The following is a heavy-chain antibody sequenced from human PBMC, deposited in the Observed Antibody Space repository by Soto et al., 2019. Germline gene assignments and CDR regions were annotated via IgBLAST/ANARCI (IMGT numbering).Heavy chain of an antibody. D-gene: IGHD1-7*01. V-gene: IGHV4-4*02. CDR1: GGSFTSNNW. Sequence: SETLSLTCAVSGGSFTSNNWWTWVRQPPGQGLEWIGEVYRTGSTNYNPSLKSRVTISLDKSEKQISLKVTSLTAADTAVYYCASRDPGTSVDYWGQGTLVTVSS. CDR2: VYRTGST. J-gene: IGHJ4*02. CDR3: ASRDPGTSVDY.